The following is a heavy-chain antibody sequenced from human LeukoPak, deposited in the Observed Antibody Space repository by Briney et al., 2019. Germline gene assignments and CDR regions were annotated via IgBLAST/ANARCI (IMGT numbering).Heavy chain of an antibody. CDR3: ARDYGDYNFGY. V-gene: IGHV3-74*01. CDR1: GFTFSSYW. Sequence: GGALRLSCAASGFTFSSYWMHWVRQAPGKGLVWVSRINSDGSSTSYADSVKGRFTISRDNAKNTLYLQMNSLRAEDTAVYYCARDYGDYNFGYWGQGTLVTVSS. D-gene: IGHD4-17*01. CDR2: INSDGSST. J-gene: IGHJ4*02.